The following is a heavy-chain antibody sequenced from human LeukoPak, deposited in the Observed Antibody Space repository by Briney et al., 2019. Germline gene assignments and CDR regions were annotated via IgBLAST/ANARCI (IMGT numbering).Heavy chain of an antibody. D-gene: IGHD3-16*02. CDR3: ARRDDYVWGSYRPSGLDY. J-gene: IGHJ4*02. Sequence: ASVKVSCKASGYTFTSYYMHWVRQAPGQGLEWMGIINPSGGSTSYAQKFQGRVTMTRDTSTSTVYMELSSLRSEDTAVYYCARRDDYVWGSYRPSGLDYWGQGTLVTVSS. CDR2: INPSGGST. V-gene: IGHV1-46*01. CDR1: GYTFTSYY.